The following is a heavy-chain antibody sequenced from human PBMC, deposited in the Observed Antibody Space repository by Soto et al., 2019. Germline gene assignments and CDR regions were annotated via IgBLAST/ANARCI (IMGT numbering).Heavy chain of an antibody. CDR1: GYTFTSYA. V-gene: IGHV1-3*01. CDR2: INAGNGNT. D-gene: IGHD3-22*01. J-gene: IGHJ6*02. CDR3: TRVDYYDSSVQDYYYYYGMDV. Sequence: QVQLVQSGAEVKKPGASVKVSCKASGYTFTSYAMHWVRQAPGQRLEWMGWINAGNGNTKYSQKFQGRVTITRDTSASTVYMGLSSLRSEDTAVYYFTRVDYYDSSVQDYYYYYGMDVLCQGTTATVCS.